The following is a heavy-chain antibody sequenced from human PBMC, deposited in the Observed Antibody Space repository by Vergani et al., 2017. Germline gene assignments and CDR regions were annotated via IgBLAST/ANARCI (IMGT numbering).Heavy chain of an antibody. CDR1: GDSISTSSYA. V-gene: IGHV4-39*01. Sequence: QMQLQESGPGLVKPSETLSLSCTVSGDSISTSSYAWGWIRQPPGKTLEWIGTVFYGGRTSYNPSLKSRVTLSLDTSKQQISLHLTSVTAADTDVYYCARHIAVVRPSSMTAFDYWGQGTLVSVSS. CDR3: ARHIAVVRPSSMTAFDY. D-gene: IGHD6-19*01. J-gene: IGHJ4*02. CDR2: VFYGGRT.